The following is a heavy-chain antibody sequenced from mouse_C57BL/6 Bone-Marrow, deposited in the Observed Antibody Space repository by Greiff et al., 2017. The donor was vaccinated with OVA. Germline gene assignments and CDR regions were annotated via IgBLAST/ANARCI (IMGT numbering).Heavy chain of an antibody. J-gene: IGHJ1*03. D-gene: IGHD1-2*01. CDR1: GFPITSGYY. V-gene: IGHV12-3*01. CDR3: AGDRTTAWYFDV. Sequence: VQGVESGPGLVKPSQSLFLTCSITGFPITSGYYWIWIRQSPGKPLEWMGYITHSGETFYNPSLQSPISITRETSKNQFFLQLNSVTTEDTAMYYCAGDRTTAWYFDVWGTGTTVTVSS. CDR2: ITHSGET.